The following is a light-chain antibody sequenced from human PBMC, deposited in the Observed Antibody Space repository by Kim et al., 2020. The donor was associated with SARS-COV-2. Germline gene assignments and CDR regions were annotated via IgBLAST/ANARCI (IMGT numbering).Light chain of an antibody. CDR2: GAS. Sequence: LSASVGDRVTITCQASRDISNYLNWYQQKPGKAPNLLIYGASNLQTGVPSRFSGSGSGTDFTFTISSLQPEDIATYYCQQYDDLYSFGQGTKLEI. CDR1: RDISNY. CDR3: QQYDDLYS. J-gene: IGKJ2*01. V-gene: IGKV1-33*01.